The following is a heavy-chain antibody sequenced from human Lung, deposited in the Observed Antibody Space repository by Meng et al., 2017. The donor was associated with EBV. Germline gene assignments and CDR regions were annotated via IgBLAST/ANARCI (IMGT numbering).Heavy chain of an antibody. Sequence: QGQLQQSGPGLVKPPPPPPLTCVISGASVSSSSAAWTWIRQSPSRGLEWLGRTYYRSKWYNDYAVFVKSRITINPDTSKNQFSPQLNSVTPEDTAVYYCARGATSVFDLWGRGTLVTASS. CDR2: TYYRSKWYN. V-gene: IGHV6-1*01. CDR3: ARGATSVFDL. J-gene: IGHJ2*01. CDR1: GASVSSSSAA.